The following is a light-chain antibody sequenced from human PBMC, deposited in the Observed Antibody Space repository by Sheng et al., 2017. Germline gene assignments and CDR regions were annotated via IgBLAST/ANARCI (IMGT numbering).Light chain of an antibody. CDR2: AAS. CDR3: QQFSSSPWT. Sequence: DIQMTQSPSSLSASVGDRVTITCRASQGIRNDLGWYQQKPGKAPKLLVYAASTLGSGVPSRFGGSGSGTDYTLIISNLQPEDFATYFCQQFSSSPWTFGQGTKVDIK. CDR1: QGIRND. V-gene: IGKV1-NL1*01. J-gene: IGKJ1*01.